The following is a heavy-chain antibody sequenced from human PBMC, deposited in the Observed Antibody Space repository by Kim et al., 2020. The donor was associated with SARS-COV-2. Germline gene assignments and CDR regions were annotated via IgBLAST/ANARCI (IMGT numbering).Heavy chain of an antibody. CDR3: EREVTGSIHY. D-gene: IGHD2-21*02. J-gene: IGHJ4*02. Sequence: SVKVSCKASGGSFSIYTMSWVRQAPGQRLEWMGRIIPSLHISNYAQKFQDRLTISADESTNTAYMELSSLRFEDTAMYYCEREVTGSIHYWGQGTLVTVSS. V-gene: IGHV1-69*04. CDR1: GGSFSIYT. CDR2: IIPSLHIS.